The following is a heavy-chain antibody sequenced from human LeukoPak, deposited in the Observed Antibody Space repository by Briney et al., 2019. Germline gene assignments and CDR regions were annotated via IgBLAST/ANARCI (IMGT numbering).Heavy chain of an antibody. Sequence: GGSLRLSCAASGFTFSSYAMSWVRQAPGKGLVWVSRINADGSTTSYADSVRGRFTISRDNAKNTLYLQMNSLRAEDTAVYYCANRRGPQPHWGQGTLVTVSS. CDR2: INADGSTT. V-gene: IGHV3-74*01. J-gene: IGHJ4*02. CDR3: ANRRGPQPH. CDR1: GFTFSSYA.